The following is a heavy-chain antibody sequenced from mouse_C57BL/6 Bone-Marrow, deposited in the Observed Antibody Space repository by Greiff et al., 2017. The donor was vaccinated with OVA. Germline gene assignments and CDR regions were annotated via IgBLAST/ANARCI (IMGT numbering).Heavy chain of an antibody. CDR1: GYTFTSYG. D-gene: IGHD1-1*01. J-gene: IGHJ2*01. V-gene: IGHV1-81*01. CDR3: ARGYYGSSYFDY. Sequence: ESGAELARPGASVKLSCKASGYTFTSYGISWVKQRTGQGLEWIGEIYPRSGNTYYNEKFKGKATLTADKSSSTAYMELRSLTSEDSAVYFCARGYYGSSYFDYWGQGTTLTVSS. CDR2: IYPRSGNT.